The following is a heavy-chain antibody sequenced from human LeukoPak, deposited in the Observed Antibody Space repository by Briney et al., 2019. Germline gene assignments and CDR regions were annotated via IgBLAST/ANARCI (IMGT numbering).Heavy chain of an antibody. CDR1: GFTFSSYA. CDR3: AKGDGGYDLIDF. D-gene: IGHD5-12*01. CDR2: ISSSGDNT. J-gene: IGHJ4*02. V-gene: IGHV3-23*01. Sequence: PGGSLRLSCAASGFTFSSYAMSWVRQAPGKGLEWVSTISSSGDNTYYADSVKGRFTISRDNPKYTVYLEMNSLRADDTAVYYCAKGDGGYDLIDFWGQGTLVAVSS.